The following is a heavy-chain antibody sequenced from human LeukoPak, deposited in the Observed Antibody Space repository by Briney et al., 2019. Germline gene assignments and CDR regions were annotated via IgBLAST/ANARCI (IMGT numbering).Heavy chain of an antibody. D-gene: IGHD5-18*01. CDR3: ARDRIQLWSHDY. CDR2: IKPDGSDN. V-gene: IGHV3-7*04. Sequence: GGSLRLSCAASRFTFSGYWMSWVRQAPGKGLEWVANIKPDGSDNYYVDSVKGRFTISRENAKNSLYLHMNSLRAEDTAVYYCARDRIQLWSHDYWGQGTLVTVSS. J-gene: IGHJ4*02. CDR1: RFTFSGYW.